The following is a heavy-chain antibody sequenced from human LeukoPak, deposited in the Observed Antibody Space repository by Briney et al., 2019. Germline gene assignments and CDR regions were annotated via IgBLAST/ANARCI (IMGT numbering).Heavy chain of an antibody. Sequence: PSETLSLTCTVSGGSISSGGYYWSWIRQPPGKGLEWIGYIYHSGSTYYNPSPKSRVTISVDRSKNQFSLKLSSVTAADTAVYYCASGIVGATRSGEDAFDIWGQGTMVTVSS. CDR3: ASGIVGATRSGEDAFDI. V-gene: IGHV4-30-2*01. CDR2: IYHSGST. J-gene: IGHJ3*02. D-gene: IGHD1-26*01. CDR1: GGSISSGGYY.